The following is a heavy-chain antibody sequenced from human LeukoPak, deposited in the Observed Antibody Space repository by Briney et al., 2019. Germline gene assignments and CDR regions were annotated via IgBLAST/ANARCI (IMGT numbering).Heavy chain of an antibody. CDR2: INQGGSVK. V-gene: IGHV3-7*03. J-gene: IGHJ5*02. CDR1: GFSFRDFW. D-gene: IGHD1-1*01. CDR3: AKAPLTINWFDP. Sequence: PVGSLRLSCAASGFSFRDFWMTWVRQAPGKGLEWVANINQGGSVKYYVDSVKGRFTISRDDAKSSLYVQMNSLRAEDTAVYYCAKAPLTINWFDPWGQGTLVTVSS.